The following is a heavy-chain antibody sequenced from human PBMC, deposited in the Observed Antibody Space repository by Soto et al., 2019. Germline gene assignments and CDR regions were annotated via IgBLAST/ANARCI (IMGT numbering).Heavy chain of an antibody. Sequence: GGSLRLSCAASGFTFSSYAMHWVRQAPGKGLEWVAVISYDGSNKYYADSVKGRFTISRDNSKNTLYLQMNSLRAEDTAVYYCASPIARSGGDYWGQGTLVTVSS. J-gene: IGHJ4*02. CDR3: ASPIARSGGDY. CDR2: ISYDGSNK. V-gene: IGHV3-30-3*01. D-gene: IGHD3-16*01. CDR1: GFTFSSYA.